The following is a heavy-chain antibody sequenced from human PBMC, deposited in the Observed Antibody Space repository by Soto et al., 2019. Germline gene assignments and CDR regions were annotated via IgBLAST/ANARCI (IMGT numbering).Heavy chain of an antibody. V-gene: IGHV2-5*02. CDR3: AHIYYDILTGYYARRYYFDY. CDR2: IYWDDNK. CDR1: GFSLSTSGVG. J-gene: IGHJ4*02. D-gene: IGHD3-9*01. Sequence: QITLKESGPTLVKPTQTLTLTCTFSGFSLSTSGVGVGWIRQPPGKALEWLALIYWDDNKRYSPSLKSRLTINKDTSKNQVVLTMTNMDPVDTATYDCAHIYYDILTGYYARRYYFDYWGQGTLVTVSS.